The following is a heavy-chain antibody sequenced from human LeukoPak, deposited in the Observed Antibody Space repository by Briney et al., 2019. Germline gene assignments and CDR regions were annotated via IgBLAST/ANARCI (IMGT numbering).Heavy chain of an antibody. CDR2: IYPGDSDT. J-gene: IGHJ4*02. CDR3: ARHPAGGYGDYYYFDY. V-gene: IGHV5-51*01. Sequence: GESLKISCKGSGYSFTSYWIGWVRQMPGKGLEWMGIIYPGDSDTRYSPSFQGQVTISADKSISTAYLQWSSLKASDTAMYYCARHPAGGYGDYYYFDYWGQGTLVTVSS. D-gene: IGHD4-17*01. CDR1: GYSFTSYW.